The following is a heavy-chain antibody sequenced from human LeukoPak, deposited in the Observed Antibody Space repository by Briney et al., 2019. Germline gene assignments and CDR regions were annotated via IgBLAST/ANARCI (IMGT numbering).Heavy chain of an antibody. CDR2: ISSSSSSI. J-gene: IGHJ6*03. Sequence: GGSLRLSCAASGFSFSSYSMNWVRQAPGKGLEWVSYISSSSSSIYYAEFVKGRFTISRDNAKNSLYLQMNSLRAEDTAVYYCARDTPTRPYGKYYYYYMDVWGKGTTVTVSS. CDR1: GFSFSSYS. D-gene: IGHD4-17*01. CDR3: ARDTPTRPYGKYYYYYMDV. V-gene: IGHV3-48*01.